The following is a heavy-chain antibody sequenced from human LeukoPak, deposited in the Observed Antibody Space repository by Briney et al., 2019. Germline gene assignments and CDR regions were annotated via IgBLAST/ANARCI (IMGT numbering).Heavy chain of an antibody. Sequence: GGSLRLSCAASGFTLSSYSMNWVRQAPGKGLEWVSSISSSSSYIYFADSVKGRFTISRDNAKNSLYLQMNSLRAEDTAVYYCARAGGIAARRGYFDYWGQGTLVTVSS. D-gene: IGHD6-6*01. V-gene: IGHV3-21*01. J-gene: IGHJ4*02. CDR1: GFTLSSYS. CDR2: ISSSSSYI. CDR3: ARAGGIAARRGYFDY.